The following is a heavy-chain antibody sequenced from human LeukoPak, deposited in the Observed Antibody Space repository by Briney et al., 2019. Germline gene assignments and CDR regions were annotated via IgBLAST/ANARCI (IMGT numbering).Heavy chain of an antibody. CDR2: IYYSGST. Sequence: PSETLSLTCTVSGDSISSSSYYWVWLRQPPGKVLEWIATIYYSGSTYSNPSLKSRVTISVDTSKNQFSLKLSSVTAADTAMYYCARYWGPYDNSGAYFDYWGQGTLVTVSS. V-gene: IGHV4-39*01. D-gene: IGHD3-22*01. J-gene: IGHJ4*02. CDR3: ARYWGPYDNSGAYFDY. CDR1: GDSISSSSYY.